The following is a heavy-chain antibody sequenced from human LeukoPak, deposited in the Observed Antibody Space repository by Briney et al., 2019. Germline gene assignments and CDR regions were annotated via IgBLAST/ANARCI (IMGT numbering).Heavy chain of an antibody. CDR3: ARDVPVWHAFDI. Sequence: GGSLRLSCAASGFTFSSYSMNWVRQAPGKGLEWVAVIWYDGSNKYYADSVKGRFTISRDNSKNTLYLQMNSLRAEDTAVYYCARDVPVWHAFDIWGQGTMVTVSS. CDR2: IWYDGSNK. V-gene: IGHV3-33*08. D-gene: IGHD2-8*01. CDR1: GFTFSSYS. J-gene: IGHJ3*02.